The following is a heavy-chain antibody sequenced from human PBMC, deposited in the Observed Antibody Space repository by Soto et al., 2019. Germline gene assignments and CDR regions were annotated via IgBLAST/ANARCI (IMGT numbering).Heavy chain of an antibody. V-gene: IGHV4-59*01. CDR3: ARDRWYYDILTGYYTPGYFDY. Sequence: SETLSLTCTVSGGSISSYYWSWIRQPPGKGLEWFGYIYYSGSTNYNPSLKSRVTISVDTSKNQFSLKLSSVTAADTAVYYCARDRWYYDILTGYYTPGYFDYWGQGTLVTVSS. D-gene: IGHD3-9*01. CDR1: GGSISSYY. CDR2: IYYSGST. J-gene: IGHJ4*02.